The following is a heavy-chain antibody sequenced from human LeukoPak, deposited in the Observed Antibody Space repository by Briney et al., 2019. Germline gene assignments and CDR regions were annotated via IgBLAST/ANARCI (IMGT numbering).Heavy chain of an antibody. CDR2: IKQDASEE. V-gene: IGHV3-7*01. Sequence: GGSLRLSCAASGFTFAGYWISWVRQAPGKGLEWVANIKQDASEEYYVDSVKGRFTISRDNAKNSPYLQMNSLRAEDTAAYYCVRDRGRASVDYWGQGTLVTVSS. CDR1: GFTFAGYW. CDR3: VRDRGRASVDY. J-gene: IGHJ4*02. D-gene: IGHD1-26*01.